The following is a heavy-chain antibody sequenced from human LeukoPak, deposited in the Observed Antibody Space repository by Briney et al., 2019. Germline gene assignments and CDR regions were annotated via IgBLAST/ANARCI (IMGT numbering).Heavy chain of an antibody. Sequence: PGGSLRLSCAASGFTFSSYWMHWVRQAPGKGLVWVSRINSDGSSTSYADSVKGRFTISRDNAKNTLYLQMNSLRAEDTAVYYCARVKYYGSGRNYYCGMDVWGKGSTVTVAS. CDR1: GFTFSSYW. J-gene: IGHJ6*04. V-gene: IGHV3-74*01. CDR3: ARVKYYGSGRNYYCGMDV. CDR2: INSDGSST. D-gene: IGHD3-10*01.